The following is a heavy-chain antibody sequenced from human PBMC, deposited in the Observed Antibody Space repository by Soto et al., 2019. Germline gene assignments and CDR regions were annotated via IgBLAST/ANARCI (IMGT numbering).Heavy chain of an antibody. V-gene: IGHV3-23*01. J-gene: IGHJ6*02. D-gene: IGHD3-9*01. CDR2: ISGRGDST. CDR1: GFTFSSYT. Sequence: GGSLRLSCAASGFTFSSYTMTWVRQSPGKGLEWVSTISGRGDSTYYADSVKGRFTISRDNSKNTLYLQMNSLSAEDTAVYYCARRYFDVWGQGTTVTVSS. CDR3: ARRYFDV.